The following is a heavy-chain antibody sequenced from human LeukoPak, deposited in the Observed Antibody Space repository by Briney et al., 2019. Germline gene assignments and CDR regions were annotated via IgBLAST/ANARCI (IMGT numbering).Heavy chain of an antibody. CDR1: GFTFSAAS. J-gene: IGHJ4*02. CDR3: GRLHYYDSSRPGDY. Sequence: GGSLKLSCAVSGFTFSAASIHWVRQASGKGLEWVGRIRSKAHTFATAYAASVKGRFTISRDDSKNTAYLQMNSLKIEDTAVYYCGRLHYYDSSRPGDYWGQGTLVTVPS. D-gene: IGHD3-22*01. V-gene: IGHV3-73*01. CDR2: IRSKAHTFAT.